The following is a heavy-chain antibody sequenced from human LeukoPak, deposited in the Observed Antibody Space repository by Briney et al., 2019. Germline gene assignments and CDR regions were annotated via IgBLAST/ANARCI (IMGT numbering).Heavy chain of an antibody. CDR3: ARAGGLVVDY. D-gene: IGHD3/OR15-3a*01. V-gene: IGHV3-21*01. J-gene: IGHJ4*02. CDR2: ISSSSSYI. CDR1: GFTFSSYS. Sequence: GGSLRLSCAASGFTFSSYSTNWVRQAPGKGLEWVSSISSSSSYIYYADSVKGRFTISRDNAKNSLYLQMNSLRAEDTAVYYCARAGGLVVDYWGQGTLVTVSS.